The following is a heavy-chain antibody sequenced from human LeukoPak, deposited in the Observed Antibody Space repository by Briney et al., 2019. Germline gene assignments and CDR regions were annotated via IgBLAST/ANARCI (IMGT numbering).Heavy chain of an antibody. CDR3: ARDLIAVRPGWFDP. V-gene: IGHV1-18*01. CDR1: DYTFTIYG. Sequence: GASVEVSCKASDYTFTIYGISWVRLAPGQGLEWMGWISAYNGNTNYAQQFQGRVTMTTDTSMSTAYMELGSLRSDDTAVYYCARDLIAVRPGWFDPWGQGSLVTVSS. D-gene: IGHD6-6*01. CDR2: ISAYNGNT. J-gene: IGHJ5*02.